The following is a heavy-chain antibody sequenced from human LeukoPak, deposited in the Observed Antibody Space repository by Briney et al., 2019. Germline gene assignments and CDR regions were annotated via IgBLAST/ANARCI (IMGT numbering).Heavy chain of an antibody. CDR2: ISGDGART. CDR3: AKGGLTTPLHY. V-gene: IGHV3-23*01. CDR1: AFPFSTYV. J-gene: IGHJ4*02. Sequence: GGSLRFSCAASAFPFSTYVMSWVRQAPGGGLEWISSISGDGARTYYTNSVKGRFTISRDNPKNTLFLQVNSLRVEDTAVYYCAKGGLTTPLHYWGQGTLVTVSS. D-gene: IGHD1-14*01.